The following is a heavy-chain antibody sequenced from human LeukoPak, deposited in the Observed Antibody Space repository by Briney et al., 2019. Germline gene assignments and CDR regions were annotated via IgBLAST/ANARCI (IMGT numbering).Heavy chain of an antibody. D-gene: IGHD1-26*01. V-gene: IGHV4-59*01. CDR3: ARGVNSGYFDY. CDR2: IYYSGNT. CDR1: DGSISPYS. J-gene: IGHJ4*02. Sequence: SETLSLTCTVSDGSISPYSWNWIRRPPGKGLEWIGYIYYSGNTNYNPSLESRVTISLDTSKTQFSLKVSSVTAADTAVYYCARGVNSGYFDYCGQGTLVTVSS.